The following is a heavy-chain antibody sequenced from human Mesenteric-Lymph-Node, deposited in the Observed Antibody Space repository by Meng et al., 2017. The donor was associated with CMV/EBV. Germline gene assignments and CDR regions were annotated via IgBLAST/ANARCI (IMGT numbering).Heavy chain of an antibody. J-gene: IGHJ4*02. CDR2: MYHDESRT. V-gene: IGHV3-30*02. Sequence: GESLKISCAASGFTFNTYGMHWVRQAPGKGLEWVAFMYHDESRTYYVDSVKGRFTISRDNSKNILYLQLNNLRSEDTAIYYCVKDVFGYYSGTICPADSWGQGTLVTVSS. CDR1: GFTFNTYG. D-gene: IGHD1-26*01. CDR3: VKDVFGYYSGTICPADS.